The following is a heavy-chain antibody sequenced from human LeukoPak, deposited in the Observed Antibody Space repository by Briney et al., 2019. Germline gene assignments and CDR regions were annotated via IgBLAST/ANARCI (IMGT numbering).Heavy chain of an antibody. Sequence: LGGGVRVCGGASWFTFGRYAVNWVRQAREKGLESVSYISTGGDNTFYADSLKGRFTVSRDNAKNSLFLQMDSLRAEDTAVYYCARSFCTSVSCPKGHYYYVMDVWGQGTTVTVSS. D-gene: IGHD2-8*02. V-gene: IGHV3-21*01. CDR2: ISTGGDNT. CDR3: ARSFCTSVSCPKGHYYYVMDV. CDR1: WFTFGRYA. J-gene: IGHJ6*02.